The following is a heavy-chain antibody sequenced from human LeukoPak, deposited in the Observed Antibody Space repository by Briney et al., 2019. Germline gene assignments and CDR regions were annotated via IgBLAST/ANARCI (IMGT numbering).Heavy chain of an antibody. CDR1: GYTFTSYD. D-gene: IGHD3-16*01. CDR2: MNPNSGNT. V-gene: IGHV1-8*01. Sequence: ASVKVSCKASGYTFTSYDINWVRQATGQGLEWMGWMNPNSGNTGYAQKFQGRVTMTRNTSISTAYMELSSLRSEDTAVYYCARVGPGLRLGELPYYSDYWGQGTLVTVSS. CDR3: ARVGPGLRLGELPYYSDY. J-gene: IGHJ4*02.